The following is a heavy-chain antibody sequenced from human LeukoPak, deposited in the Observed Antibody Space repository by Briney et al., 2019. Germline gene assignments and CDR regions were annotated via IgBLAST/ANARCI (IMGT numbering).Heavy chain of an antibody. D-gene: IGHD2-15*01. Sequence: GASVKVSCKASGYTFISYTVTWVRQAPGQGLEWMGWINPNSGDTNYAQKFQGRVTVTRDTSISTAYMELSRLRSDDTAVYYCASLMGGNFDYWGQGTLVTVSS. CDR1: GYTFISYT. J-gene: IGHJ4*02. V-gene: IGHV1-2*02. CDR3: ASLMGGNFDY. CDR2: INPNSGDT.